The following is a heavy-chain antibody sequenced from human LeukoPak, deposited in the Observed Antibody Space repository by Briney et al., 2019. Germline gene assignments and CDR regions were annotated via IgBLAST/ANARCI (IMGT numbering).Heavy chain of an antibody. J-gene: IGHJ4*02. D-gene: IGHD3-10*01. CDR1: GYTFTSYG. CDR3: ARANPYCYGSGSYIVLDY. CDR2: ISAYNGNT. Sequence: GASVKVSCKASGYTFTSYGISWVRQAPGQGLEWMGWISAYNGNTNYAQKLQGRVTMTTDTSTSTAYMELRSLRSDDTAVYYCARANPYCYGSGSYIVLDYWGQGTLVTVSS. V-gene: IGHV1-18*01.